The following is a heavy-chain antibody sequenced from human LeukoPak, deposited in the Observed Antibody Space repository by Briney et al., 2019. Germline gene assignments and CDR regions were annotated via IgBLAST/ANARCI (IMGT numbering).Heavy chain of an antibody. J-gene: IGHJ4*02. V-gene: IGHV4-39*07. D-gene: IGHD3-22*01. CDR3: ARTKYYYDSSGDSFDY. CDR2: IYYSGST. CDR1: GGSISGSSYY. Sequence: PSETLSLTCTVSGGSISGSSYYWGWIRQPPGKGLEWIGSIYYSGSTNYNPSLKSRVTISVDTSKNQFSLKLSSVTAADTAVYYCARTKYYYDSSGDSFDYWGQGTLVTVSS.